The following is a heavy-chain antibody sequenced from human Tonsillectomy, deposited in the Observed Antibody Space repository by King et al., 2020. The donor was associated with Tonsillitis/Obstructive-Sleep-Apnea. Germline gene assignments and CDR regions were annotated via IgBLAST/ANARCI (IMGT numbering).Heavy chain of an antibody. Sequence: VQLVESGGGLVQPGRSLRLSCAASGFTFDDYAMHWVRQVPGKGLEWVSSISWNSGTKGYADSVRGRFTISRDNAKNSLYLQMNSLRNEDTALYYCAKDKTKTKNWTYGTPSDYGGEGTLVTVSS. CDR3: AKDKTKTKNWTYGTPSDY. J-gene: IGHJ4*02. V-gene: IGHV3-9*01. CDR2: ISWNSGTK. D-gene: IGHD4-17*01. CDR1: GFTFDDYA.